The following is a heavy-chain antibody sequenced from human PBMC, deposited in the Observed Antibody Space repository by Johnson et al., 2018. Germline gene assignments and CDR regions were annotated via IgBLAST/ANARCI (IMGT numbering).Heavy chain of an antibody. CDR3: ARPGIAVAGTKRGAFDI. D-gene: IGHD6-19*01. V-gene: IGHV3-21*01. CDR1: GFTFSSYS. J-gene: IGHJ3*02. Sequence: VQLVQSGGGLVKPGGSLRLSCAASGFTFSSYSMNWVRQAPGKGLEWVSSISSSSSYIYYADSVKGRFTISRDNAKNSLYLQMNSLRAEDTAVYYCARPGIAVAGTKRGAFDIWGQGTMVTVSS. CDR2: ISSSSSYI.